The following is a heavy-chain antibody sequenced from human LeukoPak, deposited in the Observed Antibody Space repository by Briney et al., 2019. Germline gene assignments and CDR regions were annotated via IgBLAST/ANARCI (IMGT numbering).Heavy chain of an antibody. D-gene: IGHD5-18*01. V-gene: IGHV3-74*01. CDR1: EFTLSGYW. CDR2: ISPDGSTT. CDR3: ARASANNYGLFDY. J-gene: IGHJ4*02. Sequence: GGSLRLSCAASEFTLSGYWMHWVRQAPGRGLVWVSRISPDGSTTNYADSVRGRFTISRDNAKNALYLQMSSLRADDTAVYYCARASANNYGLFDYWGQGTLVTVSS.